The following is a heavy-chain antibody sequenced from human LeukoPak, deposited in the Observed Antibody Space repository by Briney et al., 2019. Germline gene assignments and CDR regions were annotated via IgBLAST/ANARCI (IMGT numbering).Heavy chain of an antibody. V-gene: IGHV1-8*01. CDR1: GYTFTNYD. CDR3: ASNPPRTGDFNY. J-gene: IGHJ4*02. CDR2: MSPNNGNT. Sequence: ASVKVSCKTSGYTFTNYDINWVRQATGQGLEWMGWMSPNNGNTGYGQKFQGRVTMTRDTSINTAYMELSSLRSEDTAVYYCASNPPRTGDFNYWGQGALVTVSS. D-gene: IGHD7-27*01.